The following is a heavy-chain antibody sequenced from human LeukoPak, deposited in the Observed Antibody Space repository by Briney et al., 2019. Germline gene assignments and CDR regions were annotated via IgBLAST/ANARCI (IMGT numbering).Heavy chain of an antibody. D-gene: IGHD6-19*01. Sequence: GGSLRLSCAASGFTFSSYAMSWVSQAPGKGLEWVSAISGSGGSTYYADSVKGRFTISRDNSKNTLYLQMNSLRAEGTAVYYCATSPRIAVAGTGYWGQGTLVTVSS. J-gene: IGHJ4*02. V-gene: IGHV3-23*01. CDR1: GFTFSSYA. CDR3: ATSPRIAVAGTGY. CDR2: ISGSGGST.